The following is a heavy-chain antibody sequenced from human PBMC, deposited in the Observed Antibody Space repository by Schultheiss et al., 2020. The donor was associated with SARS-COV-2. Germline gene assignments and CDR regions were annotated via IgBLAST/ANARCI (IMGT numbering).Heavy chain of an antibody. D-gene: IGHD3/OR15-3a*01. CDR2: IYYSGST. Sequence: SETLSLTCAVYGGSFSGYYWSWIRQPPGKGLEWIGSIYYSGSTNYNPSLKSRVTISVDTSKNQFSLKLSSVTAADTAVYYCARDPGLASPLSVFDYWGQGTLVTVSS. J-gene: IGHJ4*02. CDR1: GGSFSGYY. V-gene: IGHV4-34*01. CDR3: ARDPGLASPLSVFDY.